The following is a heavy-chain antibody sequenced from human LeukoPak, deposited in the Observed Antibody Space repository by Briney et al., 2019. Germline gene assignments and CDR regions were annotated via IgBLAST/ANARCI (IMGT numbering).Heavy chain of an antibody. CDR2: INHSGST. D-gene: IGHD3-9*01. J-gene: IGHJ4*02. Sequence: SETLSLTCAVYGGSFSGYYWSWVRQPPGKGLEWIGEINHSGSTYYNPSLKSRVTISADTSKNQFSLKLSSVTAADTAVYYCARGSGDYDTLTGYYNPPSGFDYWGQGTLVTVSS. CDR1: GGSFSGYY. V-gene: IGHV4-34*01. CDR3: ARGSGDYDTLTGYYNPPSGFDY.